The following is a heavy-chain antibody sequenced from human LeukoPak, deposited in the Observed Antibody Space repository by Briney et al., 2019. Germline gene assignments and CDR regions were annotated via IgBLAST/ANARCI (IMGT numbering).Heavy chain of an antibody. CDR1: GFSFSSYW. V-gene: IGHV3-74*01. D-gene: IGHD5-12*01. J-gene: IGHJ3*02. CDR3: ARDRISYSGYDPDAFDI. Sequence: GGSLRLSCAASGFSFSSYWIHWVRQAPGKGLVWVSRINSDGISTTYADSVKGRFTVSRDNAKNSLYLQMNSLRAEDTAVYYCARDRISYSGYDPDAFDIWGQGTMVTVSS. CDR2: INSDGIST.